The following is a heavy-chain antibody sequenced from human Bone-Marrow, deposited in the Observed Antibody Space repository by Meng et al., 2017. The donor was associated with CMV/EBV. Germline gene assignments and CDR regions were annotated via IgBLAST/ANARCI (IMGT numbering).Heavy chain of an antibody. J-gene: IGHJ6*02. CDR2: ISSSSSYI. V-gene: IGHV3-21*01. CDR1: GFTFSSYS. Sequence: GGSLRLSCAASGFTFSSYSMNWVRQAPGKGLEWVSSISSSSSYIYYADSVKGRFTISRDNAKNSLYLQMNSLRAEDTAVYYCARGYYDFWSGYYTNYYYYGMDVWGQGTTVTVSS. D-gene: IGHD3-3*01. CDR3: ARGYYDFWSGYYTNYYYYGMDV.